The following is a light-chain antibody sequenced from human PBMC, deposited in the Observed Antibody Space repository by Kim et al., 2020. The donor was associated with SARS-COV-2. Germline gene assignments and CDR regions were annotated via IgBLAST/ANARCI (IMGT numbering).Light chain of an antibody. Sequence: SPGESATLSCSASQSVSSSYLAWYQQKPGQAPRLLIYGASSRATGIPDRFSGSESGTDFTLTISRLEPEDFAVYYCQQYDMAPLTFGGGTKVDIK. CDR3: QQYDMAPLT. V-gene: IGKV3-20*01. J-gene: IGKJ4*01. CDR1: QSVSSSY. CDR2: GAS.